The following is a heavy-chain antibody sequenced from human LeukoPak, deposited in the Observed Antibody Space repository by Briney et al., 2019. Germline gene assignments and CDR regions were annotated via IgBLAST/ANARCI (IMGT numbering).Heavy chain of an antibody. Sequence: GASVKVSCKASGYTFTSYDINWVRQATGQGLEGMGWMNPNSGNTGYAQKFQGRVTITRNTSISTAYMELSSLRSEDTAVYYCAREYYYDSSGYQYPQFDYWGQGTLVTVSS. V-gene: IGHV1-8*03. CDR3: AREYYYDSSGYQYPQFDY. J-gene: IGHJ4*02. CDR1: GYTFTSYD. D-gene: IGHD3-22*01. CDR2: MNPNSGNT.